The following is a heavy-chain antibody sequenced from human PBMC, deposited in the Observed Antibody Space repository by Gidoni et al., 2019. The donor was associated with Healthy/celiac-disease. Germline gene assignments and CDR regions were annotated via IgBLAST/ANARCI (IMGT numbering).Heavy chain of an antibody. CDR2: ISWNSGSI. Sequence: EVQLVESGGGLVQPGRSLRLSCAASGFTFDAYAMHWGRQAPGKGLEWVSGISWNSGSIGYADSVKGRFTISRDNAKNSLYLQMNSLRAEDTALYYCAKDIYSSSSSYYFDYWGQGTLVTVSS. V-gene: IGHV3-9*01. J-gene: IGHJ4*02. CDR1: GFTFDAYA. D-gene: IGHD6-6*01. CDR3: AKDIYSSSSSYYFDY.